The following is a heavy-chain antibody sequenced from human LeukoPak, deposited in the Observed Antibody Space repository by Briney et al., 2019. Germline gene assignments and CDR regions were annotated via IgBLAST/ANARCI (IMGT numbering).Heavy chain of an antibody. J-gene: IGHJ4*02. Sequence: NTSETLSLTCTVSGESISSYYWSWIRQPAGKGLEWIGRIYTSGSTNYNPSLKSRVTMSVDTAKNQFSLKLSSVTAADTAVYYCARENTNPRGGYYKYWGQGTLVTVSS. D-gene: IGHD3-22*01. CDR2: IYTSGST. V-gene: IGHV4-4*07. CDR1: GESISSYY. CDR3: ARENTNPRGGYYKY.